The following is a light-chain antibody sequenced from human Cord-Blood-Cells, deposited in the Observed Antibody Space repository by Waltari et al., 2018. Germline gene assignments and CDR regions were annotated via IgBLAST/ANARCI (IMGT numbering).Light chain of an antibody. CDR3: QQYNNWLT. CDR2: GAS. V-gene: IGKV3-15*01. Sequence: EIVMTQSPATLSVSPGERATISCRARQSVSSNLAWYQQKCGQGARLLIYGASTRATGIPARLSGSGSGTEFTLTISSLQSEDFAVYCCQQYNNWLTFGGGTKVEIK. J-gene: IGKJ4*01. CDR1: QSVSSN.